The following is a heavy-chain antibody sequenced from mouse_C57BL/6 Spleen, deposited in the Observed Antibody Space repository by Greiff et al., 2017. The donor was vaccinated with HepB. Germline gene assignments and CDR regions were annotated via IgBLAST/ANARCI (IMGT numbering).Heavy chain of an antibody. CDR2: IYPRSGNT. V-gene: IGHV1-81*01. D-gene: IGHD2-3*01. CDR3: ARWLLRGYFDV. Sequence: QVQLKESGAELARPGASVKLSCKASGYTFTSYGISWVKQRTGQGLEWIGEIYPRSGNTYYNEKFKGKATLTADKSSSTAYMELRSLTSEDSAVYFCARWLLRGYFDVWGTGTTVTVSS. CDR1: GYTFTSYG. J-gene: IGHJ1*03.